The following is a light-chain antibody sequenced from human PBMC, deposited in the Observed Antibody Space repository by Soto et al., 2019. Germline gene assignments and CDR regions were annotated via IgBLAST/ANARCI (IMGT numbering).Light chain of an antibody. CDR3: QQYGSSLST. V-gene: IGKV3-15*01. CDR1: QSVSAN. CDR2: GAS. Sequence: IGLAHSRGILSWAPGESRSLSSRASQSVSANLAWYQQKPGQAPRLLIYGASTWATGIPARFSGSGSGTEFTLTISSLQSEDFAVYYCQQYGSSLSTFGQGTRLEIK. J-gene: IGKJ5*01.